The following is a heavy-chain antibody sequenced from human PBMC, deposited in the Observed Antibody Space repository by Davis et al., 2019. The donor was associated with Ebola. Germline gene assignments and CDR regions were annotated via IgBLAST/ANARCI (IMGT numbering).Heavy chain of an antibody. J-gene: IGHJ4*02. V-gene: IGHV1-18*01. CDR1: GYTFSSYG. D-gene: IGHD6-19*01. Sequence: ASVKVSCKASGYTFSSYGISWVRHAPGQGLDWMGWINPSNGNAYYAQKFQDRVTVTTDTSTDIAYMELRSLRSDDTAVYYCARCEGSDKEDYWGQGTLVTVSS. CDR2: INPSNGNA. CDR3: ARCEGSDKEDY.